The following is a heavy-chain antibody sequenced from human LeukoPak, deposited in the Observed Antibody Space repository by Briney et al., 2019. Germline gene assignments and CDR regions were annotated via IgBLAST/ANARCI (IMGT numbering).Heavy chain of an antibody. Sequence: SETLSLTCTVSGGSISSYYWSWNRQPAGKGLEWIGRIYTSGSTNYNPSLKSRVTMSVDTSKNQFSLKLSSVTAADTAVYYCAREEGCSGGSCYLPPYRGFDPWGQGTLVTVSS. D-gene: IGHD2-15*01. V-gene: IGHV4-4*07. CDR3: AREEGCSGGSCYLPPYRGFDP. CDR1: GGSISSYY. J-gene: IGHJ5*02. CDR2: IYTSGST.